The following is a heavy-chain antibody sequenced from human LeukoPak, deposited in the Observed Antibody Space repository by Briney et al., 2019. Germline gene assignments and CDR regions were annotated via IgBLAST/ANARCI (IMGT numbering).Heavy chain of an antibody. CDR3: ARQYDSYFYYYLDL. CDR1: GGSISSYY. J-gene: IGHJ6*04. V-gene: IGHV4-59*04. CDR2: LYHPDSP. Sequence: PSETLSLTCTVSGGSISSYYWSWIRQPPGKGLEWIGSLYHPDSPYYNPSLKSRVTMSVDTSRNQFSLKLSFVTAADTAVYYCARQYDSYFYYYLDLWGTGTTVTVSS. D-gene: IGHD3-10*01.